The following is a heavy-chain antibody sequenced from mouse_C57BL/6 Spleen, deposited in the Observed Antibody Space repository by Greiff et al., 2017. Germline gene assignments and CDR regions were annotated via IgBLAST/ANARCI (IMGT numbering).Heavy chain of an antibody. CDR1: GYAFSSSW. Sequence: VKLVESGPELVKPGASVKISCKASGYAFSSSWMNWVKQRPGKGLEGIGRIYPGDGDTNYNGKFKGKATLTADKSSSTAYMQLSSLTSEDSAVYFCARSGNWDVDYWGQGTTLTVSS. V-gene: IGHV1-82*01. J-gene: IGHJ2*01. CDR3: ARSGNWDVDY. CDR2: IYPGDGDT. D-gene: IGHD4-1*01.